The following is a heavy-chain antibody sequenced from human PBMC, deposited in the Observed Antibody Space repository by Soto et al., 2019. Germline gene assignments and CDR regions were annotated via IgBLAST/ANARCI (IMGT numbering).Heavy chain of an antibody. CDR3: ATQEVGGSYVYTFDP. D-gene: IGHD1-26*01. V-gene: IGHV4-4*02. J-gene: IGHJ5*02. Sequence: SETLSLTCAFSGGSISSSNWWIWVRQPPGKGLEWIGEIYYSGSTYYNPSLKSRVTISVDTSKNHFSLKLSSVTAADTAVYYCATQEVGGSYVYTFDPWGQGTLVTVSS. CDR1: GGSISSSNW. CDR2: IYYSGST.